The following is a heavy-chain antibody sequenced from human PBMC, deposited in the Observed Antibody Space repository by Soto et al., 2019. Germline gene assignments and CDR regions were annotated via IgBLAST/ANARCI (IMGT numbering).Heavy chain of an antibody. V-gene: IGHV4-30-2*06. Sequence: SETLSLTCTVSGGSISSAGNSWCWMRQSPGKGLEWIGYIYHSGSSYYNPSLQSRVTISVDPSKAKFYLTLTSVTAADTAVYFCASARYFDGGFDLWGQGTPVTVSS. CDR1: GGSISSAGNS. J-gene: IGHJ4*03. CDR2: IYHSGSS. CDR3: ASARYFDGGFDL. D-gene: IGHD3-9*01.